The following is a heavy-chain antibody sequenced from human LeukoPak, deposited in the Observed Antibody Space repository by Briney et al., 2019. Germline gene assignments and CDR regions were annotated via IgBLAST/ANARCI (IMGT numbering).Heavy chain of an antibody. D-gene: IGHD3-22*01. V-gene: IGHV4-59*01. CDR3: ARGGYDRSGRISIFDY. Sequence: SETLSLTCTVSGGSISSYYWSWIRQPPGKGLEWIGYIYYSGSTNYNPSLKCRVTISVDTSKNQFSLKLSSVTAADTAVYYCARGGYDRSGRISIFDYWGQGTLVTVSS. J-gene: IGHJ4*02. CDR1: GGSISSYY. CDR2: IYYSGST.